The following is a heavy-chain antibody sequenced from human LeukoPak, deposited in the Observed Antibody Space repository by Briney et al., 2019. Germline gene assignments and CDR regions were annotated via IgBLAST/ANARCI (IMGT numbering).Heavy chain of an antibody. V-gene: IGHV3-48*01. J-gene: IGHJ4*02. Sequence: PGGSLRLSCAAAGFTFSRYSMNWVGQAPGKGVEWGSYISSSSSTIYYADSVKGRFTISRDNAKNSLYLQMNSLRAEDTAVYYCSRVQYYDDSSAPDYWGQGTLVTVSS. D-gene: IGHD3-22*01. CDR2: ISSSSSTI. CDR1: GFTFSRYS. CDR3: SRVQYYDDSSAPDY.